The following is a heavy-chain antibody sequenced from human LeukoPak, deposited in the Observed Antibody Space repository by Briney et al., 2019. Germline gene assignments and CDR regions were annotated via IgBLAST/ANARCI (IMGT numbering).Heavy chain of an antibody. CDR2: ISWNSGSI. V-gene: IGHV3-9*01. J-gene: IGHJ5*02. CDR1: GFIFGDYW. CDR3: AKGFYGDSKPNWFDP. Sequence: HSGGSLRLSCVASGFIFGDYWMRWVRQAPGKGLEWVSGISWNSGSIGYADSVKGRFTISRDNAKNSLYLQMNSLRAEDTTLYYCAKGFYGDSKPNWFDPWGQGTLVTVSS. D-gene: IGHD4-17*01.